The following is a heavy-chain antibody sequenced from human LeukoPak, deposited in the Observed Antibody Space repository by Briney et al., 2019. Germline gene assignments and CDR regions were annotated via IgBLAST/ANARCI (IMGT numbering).Heavy chain of an antibody. CDR2: ISTSGGNT. D-gene: IGHD6-13*01. J-gene: IGHJ3*02. CDR1: GFTVSSNY. CDR3: AKRLAAADTSSAFDI. Sequence: GGSLRLSCAASGFTVSSNYMSWVRQSPGKGLEWVSLISTSGGNTYYADSVKGRFTISRDTPKNTPYLQMNSLRVEDTALYYCAKRLAAADTSSAFDIWGQGTMVTVSS. V-gene: IGHV3-23*01.